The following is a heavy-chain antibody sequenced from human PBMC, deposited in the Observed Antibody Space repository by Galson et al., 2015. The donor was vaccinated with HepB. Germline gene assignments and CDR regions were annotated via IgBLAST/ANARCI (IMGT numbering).Heavy chain of an antibody. D-gene: IGHD6-19*01. V-gene: IGHV3-53*05. Sequence: SLRLFCAASGFTVSSNYKSWVRQAPGKGLEWVSVIYSGGSTYYADSVKGRFTISRDNAKNSLYLQMNSLTAADTAVYYCARGEREQWLVLADYWGQGTLVTVSS. CDR3: ARGEREQWLVLADY. CDR2: IYSGGST. CDR1: GFTVSSNY. J-gene: IGHJ4*02.